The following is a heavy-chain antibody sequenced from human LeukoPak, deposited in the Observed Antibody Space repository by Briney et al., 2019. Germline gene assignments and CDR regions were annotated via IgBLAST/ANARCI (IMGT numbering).Heavy chain of an antibody. D-gene: IGHD3-10*01. CDR2: ITSNGDRT. CDR1: GFTFSDYY. J-gene: IGHJ4*02. CDR3: VKRDGSGSYYNYDY. V-gene: IGHV3-64D*09. Sequence: HPGGSLRLSCAASGFTFSDYYMSWIRQAPGKGLEYVSAITSNGDRTYYAGSVKGRFTISRDNSKNALYLQMSSLRAEDTAVYYCVKRDGSGSYYNYDYWGQGTLVTVSS.